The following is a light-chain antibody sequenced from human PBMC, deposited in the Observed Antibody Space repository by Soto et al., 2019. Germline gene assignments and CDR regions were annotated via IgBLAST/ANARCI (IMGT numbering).Light chain of an antibody. CDR3: AAWDDILNGYV. J-gene: IGLJ1*01. CDR1: SSNIESNT. V-gene: IGLV1-44*01. Sequence: QSVLTQPPSASGTPGQWVTISCSGSSSNIESNTVTWYQQLPGTAPKLVIYSNYDRPSGVPDRFSGSTSGTSASLVIRGLQSEDEADYYRAAWDDILNGYVFGGGTKVTVL. CDR2: SNY.